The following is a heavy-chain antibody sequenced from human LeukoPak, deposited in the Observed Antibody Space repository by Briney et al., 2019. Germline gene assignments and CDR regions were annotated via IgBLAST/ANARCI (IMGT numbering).Heavy chain of an antibody. CDR2: IYYSGST. D-gene: IGHD4/OR15-4a*01. CDR3: ATPHCGAISCLDVFDV. V-gene: IGHV4-31*03. CDR1: GVSLSSDKYY. Sequence: PSQTLSLTCTVSGVSLSSDKYYWTWIRQRPGKGLEWIGHIYYSGSTSFNPSLKSRVSMSMDTSKSQFSLKLTSVTAADTAVYYCATPHCGAISCLDVFDVWGQGTVVTVSS. J-gene: IGHJ3*01.